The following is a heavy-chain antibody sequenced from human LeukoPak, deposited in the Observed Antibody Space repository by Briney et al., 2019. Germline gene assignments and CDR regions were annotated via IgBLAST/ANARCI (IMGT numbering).Heavy chain of an antibody. CDR2: FDPEDGET. V-gene: IGHV1-24*01. D-gene: IGHD3-3*01. CDR1: GYTLTELS. J-gene: IGHJ4*02. Sequence: GASVKVSCKVSGYTLTELSMHWLRQAPGKGLEWMGGFDPEDGETIYAQKFQGRVTMTEDTSTDTAYMELSSLRSEDTAVYYCATDSRFLEWSFDYWGQGTLVTVSS. CDR3: ATDSRFLEWSFDY.